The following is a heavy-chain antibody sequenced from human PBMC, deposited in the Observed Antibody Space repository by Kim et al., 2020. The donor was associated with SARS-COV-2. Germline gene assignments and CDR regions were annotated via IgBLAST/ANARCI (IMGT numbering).Heavy chain of an antibody. D-gene: IGHD1-26*01. V-gene: IGHV3-33*01. CDR2: IWYDGSNK. CDR1: GFTFSSYG. J-gene: IGHJ2*01. Sequence: GRSLRLSCAASGFTFSSYGMHWVRQAPGKGLEWVAVIWYDGSNKYYADSVKGRFTISRDNSKNTLYLQMNSLRAEDTAVYYCARDKGSGLDWYFDLWGRGTLVTVSS. CDR3: ARDKGSGLDWYFDL.